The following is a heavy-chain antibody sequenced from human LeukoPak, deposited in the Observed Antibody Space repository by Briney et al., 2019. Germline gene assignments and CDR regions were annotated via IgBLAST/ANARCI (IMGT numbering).Heavy chain of an antibody. CDR2: ISDDGRRK. D-gene: IGHD3-22*01. J-gene: IGHJ4*02. V-gene: IGHV3-30*18. CDR1: GFSFISYG. Sequence: PGGSLRLSCAASGFSFISYGMHWVRQAPGKGLEWVGVISDDGRRKDYADSVKGRFTISRDNSKNTLYLQMNSLRAEDTAVYYCAKSNYYYDSSGYSTHWGQGTLVTVSS. CDR3: AKSNYYYDSSGYSTH.